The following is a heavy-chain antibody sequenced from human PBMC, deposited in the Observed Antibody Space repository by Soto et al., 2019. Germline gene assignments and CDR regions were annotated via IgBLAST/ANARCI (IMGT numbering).Heavy chain of an antibody. CDR1: EFTFSPYW. J-gene: IGHJ6*02. CDR3: APYDSASGGIDV. CDR2: IKGDGSQT. V-gene: IGHV3-7*01. D-gene: IGHD3-10*01. Sequence: EVQLVESGGGWVQPGGSLRLSCVASEFTFSPYWMSWVRQAPGKGLELVAIIKGDGSQTYSVDSVKGRLTLSRDNAKNSLYLQMNGLRGEDTAVYYCAPYDSASGGIDVCGQGTTVTVSS.